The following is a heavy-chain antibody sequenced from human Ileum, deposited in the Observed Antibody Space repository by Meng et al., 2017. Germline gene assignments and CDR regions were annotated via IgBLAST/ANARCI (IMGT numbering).Heavy chain of an antibody. CDR1: GGSFSGYY. D-gene: IGHD3-10*01. CDR2: INHSGST. J-gene: IGHJ5*02. Sequence: HVERQQWGAGLLKPSETLSLACAVYGGSFSGYYWSWIRQPPGKGLEWIGEINHSGSTNYNPSLKSRVTISVDTSKNQFSLKLSSVTAADTAVYYCARVGYYGSGSWGQGTLVTVSS. CDR3: ARVGYYGSGS. V-gene: IGHV4-34*01.